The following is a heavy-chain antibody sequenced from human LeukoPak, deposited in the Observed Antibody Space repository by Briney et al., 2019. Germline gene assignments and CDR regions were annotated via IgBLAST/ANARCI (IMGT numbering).Heavy chain of an antibody. Sequence: SETLSLTCTVSGGSISSSSCYWGWIRQPPGKGLEWIGTIYYSGGTYYNPSLKSRVTISVDTSKNQFSLKLSSVTAADTAVYYCASRTYHDFWIRWGQGTLVTVSS. CDR2: IYYSGGT. J-gene: IGHJ4*02. D-gene: IGHD3-3*01. CDR1: GGSISSSSCY. V-gene: IGHV4-39*01. CDR3: ASRTYHDFWIR.